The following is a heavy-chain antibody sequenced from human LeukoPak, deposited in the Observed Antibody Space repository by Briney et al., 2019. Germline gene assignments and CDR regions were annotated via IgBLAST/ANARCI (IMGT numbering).Heavy chain of an antibody. Sequence: PGGSLRLSCAGPGFTFISYAMTWARQAPGKRLEWVSAISGNGGSTSYADSVKGRFPISRDNTKNTLYLQMNSLRAEDTAVYYGAKFTIFGGPLFDPWGQGTLVIVSS. J-gene: IGHJ5*02. D-gene: IGHD3-3*01. CDR3: AKFTIFGGPLFDP. CDR2: ISGNGGST. V-gene: IGHV3-23*01. CDR1: GFTFISYA.